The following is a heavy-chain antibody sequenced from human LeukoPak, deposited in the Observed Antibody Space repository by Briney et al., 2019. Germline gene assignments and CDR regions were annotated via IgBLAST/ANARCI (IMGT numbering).Heavy chain of an antibody. V-gene: IGHV1-2*02. CDR2: INPNSGGT. CDR1: GYTFTDYY. Sequence: ASVRVSCKSSGYTFTDYYIHWVRQAPGQGLEWMGWINPNSGGTNYAQKFQGRVTMTRDTSISTAYMELSRLRSDDTAVYYCARVGSDELETFDYWGQGTLVTVSS. CDR3: ARVGSDELETFDY. J-gene: IGHJ4*02. D-gene: IGHD1-1*01.